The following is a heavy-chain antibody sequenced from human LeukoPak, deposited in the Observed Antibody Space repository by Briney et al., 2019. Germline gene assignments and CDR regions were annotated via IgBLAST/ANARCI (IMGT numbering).Heavy chain of an antibody. CDR1: GYTFTSYG. Sequence: GASVTVSCKASGYTFTSYGISWVRQAPGQGLEWMGWISAYNGNTNYAQKLRGRVTMTTDTSTSTAYMELRSLRSDDTAVYYCARAEPEMNYDFWSGYYMANWFDPWGQGTLVTVSS. D-gene: IGHD3-3*01. CDR2: ISAYNGNT. CDR3: ARAEPEMNYDFWSGYYMANWFDP. V-gene: IGHV1-18*01. J-gene: IGHJ5*02.